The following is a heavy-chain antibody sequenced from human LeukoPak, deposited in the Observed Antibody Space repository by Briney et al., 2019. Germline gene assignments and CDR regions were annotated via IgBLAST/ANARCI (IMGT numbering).Heavy chain of an antibody. Sequence: PGGSLRLSCAASGFTFSTYSMNWVRQAPGKGLEWLSYISSSSDRILYADSAKGRFTISRDNAKNSLYLQMTSLRDEDTAVYYCARVARGADNWFDPWGQGTLVTVSS. CDR3: ARVARGADNWFDP. D-gene: IGHD3-10*01. J-gene: IGHJ5*02. CDR1: GFTFSTYS. CDR2: ISSSSDRI. V-gene: IGHV3-48*02.